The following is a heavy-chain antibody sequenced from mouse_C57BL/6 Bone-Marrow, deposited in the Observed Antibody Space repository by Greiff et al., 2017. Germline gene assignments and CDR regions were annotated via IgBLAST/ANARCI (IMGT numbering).Heavy chain of an antibody. D-gene: IGHD1-1*01. V-gene: IGHV5-12*01. J-gene: IGHJ4*01. CDR1: GFTFSDYD. CDR2: ISNGGGST. CDR3: ARRPFYSYGAMDY. Sequence: EVQVVESGGGLVQPGGSLKLSCAASGFTFSDYDMYWVRQTPEKRLEWVAYISNGGGSTYYPDTVKGRFTISRDNAKNTLYLHMSRLKSEDTDMYYCARRPFYSYGAMDYWGKGTSVTVSS.